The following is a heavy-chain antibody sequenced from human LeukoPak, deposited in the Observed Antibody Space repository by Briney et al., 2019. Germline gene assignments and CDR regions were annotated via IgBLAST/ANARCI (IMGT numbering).Heavy chain of an antibody. CDR2: INTHNGNT. V-gene: IGHV1-18*01. Sequence: ASVKVSCKASGYTFTGFSISWVRQAPGQGLEWMGWINTHNGNTNYAQKLQGRVTMTTDTSTSTAYMELRSLRSDDTAVYYCARERSRGAGNFDYWGQGTLVTVSS. D-gene: IGHD1-26*01. CDR1: GYTFTGFS. J-gene: IGHJ4*02. CDR3: ARERSRGAGNFDY.